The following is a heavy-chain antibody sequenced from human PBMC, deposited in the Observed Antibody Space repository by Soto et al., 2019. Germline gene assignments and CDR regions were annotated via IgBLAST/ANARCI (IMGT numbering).Heavy chain of an antibody. D-gene: IGHD6-13*01. V-gene: IGHV1-8*01. J-gene: IGHJ6*03. Sequence: QVQLVQSGAEVKKPGASVKVSCKASGYTFTSYDINWVRQATGQGLEWMGWMNPNSGNTGYAQKFQGRVTMTRNTSISTAYMEVSSLRSEDTALDYCARGDGYIAAAGYYYYYYMDVWGKGTTVTVSS. CDR2: MNPNSGNT. CDR3: ARGDGYIAAAGYYYYYYMDV. CDR1: GYTFTSYD.